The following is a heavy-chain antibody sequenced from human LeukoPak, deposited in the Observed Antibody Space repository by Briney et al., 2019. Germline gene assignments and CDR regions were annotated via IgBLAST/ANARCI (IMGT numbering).Heavy chain of an antibody. D-gene: IGHD1-26*01. CDR3: TGVSLGANGDY. CDR1: GFTLSSYA. Sequence: GGSLRLSCAASGFTLSSYAMTWVRQAPGRGLEWVSSVDGGGGGTYYADSVKGRFTISRDNSKDTLYLQMNSLRVEDTAVYYCTGVSLGANGDYWGRGTLVTVSS. V-gene: IGHV3-23*01. CDR2: VDGGGGGT. J-gene: IGHJ4*02.